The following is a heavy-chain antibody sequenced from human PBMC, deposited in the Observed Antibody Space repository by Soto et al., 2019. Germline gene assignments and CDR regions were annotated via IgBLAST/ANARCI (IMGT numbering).Heavy chain of an antibody. D-gene: IGHD1-7*01. Sequence: ASVKGSCKVSGYTLTELSMHWVRQAPGKGLEWMGGFDPEDGETIYAQKFQGRVTMTEDTSTATAYMELSSLRSEDTAVYYCATSTPITGTTSQKNAFDIWGQGTMVTVS. J-gene: IGHJ3*02. CDR2: FDPEDGET. V-gene: IGHV1-24*01. CDR1: GYTLTELS. CDR3: ATSTPITGTTSQKNAFDI.